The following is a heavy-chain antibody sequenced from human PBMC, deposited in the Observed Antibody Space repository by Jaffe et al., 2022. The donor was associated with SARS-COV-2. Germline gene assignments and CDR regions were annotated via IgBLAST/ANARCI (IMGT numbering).Heavy chain of an antibody. Sequence: EVQLVQSGAEVKEPGESLRISCKGSGYSFTNYFITWVRQMPGKGLEWMGRIDPSDSHTKYSPSFQGLVTFSADRSISTVYLQWSSLKAPDTAMYYCVRQGYCSGTSCSRSSYFYYGMDVWGQGTTVTVSS. V-gene: IGHV5-10-1*03. D-gene: IGHD2-2*01. CDR2: IDPSDSHT. CDR1: GYSFTNYF. CDR3: VRQGYCSGTSCSRSSYFYYGMDV. J-gene: IGHJ6*01.